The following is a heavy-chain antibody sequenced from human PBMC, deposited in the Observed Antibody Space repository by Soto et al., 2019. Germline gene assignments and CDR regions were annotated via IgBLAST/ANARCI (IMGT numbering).Heavy chain of an antibody. D-gene: IGHD2-21*02. Sequence: GGSLRLSCAASWITVSSIYMSWVRQAPGKGLEWVSVIESEGNTHYADSVKGRFTISRDSSQNTLYLQMNSLRAEDTAVYYCAKGSYDCGIWGQGTLVTVSS. V-gene: IGHV3-53*01. CDR2: IESEGNT. CDR3: AKGSYDCGI. CDR1: WITVSSIY. J-gene: IGHJ4*01.